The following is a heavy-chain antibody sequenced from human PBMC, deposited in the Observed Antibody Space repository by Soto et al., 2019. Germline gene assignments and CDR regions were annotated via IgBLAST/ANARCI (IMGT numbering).Heavy chain of an antibody. J-gene: IGHJ4*02. V-gene: IGHV4-59*08. CDR1: GGSISSYY. CDR3: ARQGYSGYDLDY. Sequence: SETLSLTCTVSGGSISSYYWSWIRQPPGKGLEWIGYIYYSGSTNYNPSLKSRVTISVDTSKNQFSLKLSSVTAADTAVYYCARQGYSGYDLDYWGRGTLVTVSS. D-gene: IGHD5-12*01. CDR2: IYYSGST.